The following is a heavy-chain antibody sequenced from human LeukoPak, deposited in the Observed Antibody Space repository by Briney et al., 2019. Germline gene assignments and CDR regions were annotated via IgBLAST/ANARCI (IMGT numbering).Heavy chain of an antibody. CDR2: ISSDSDAI. CDR3: ARELAY. Sequence: GGSLRLSCAASGFTLSSYTMNWVRQAPGKGLEWVSYISSDSDAIYYADSVKGRFTISRDNAQKSLYLQMNSLRAEDTAVYYCARELAYWGQGALVTVSS. J-gene: IGHJ4*02. CDR1: GFTLSSYT. V-gene: IGHV3-48*01.